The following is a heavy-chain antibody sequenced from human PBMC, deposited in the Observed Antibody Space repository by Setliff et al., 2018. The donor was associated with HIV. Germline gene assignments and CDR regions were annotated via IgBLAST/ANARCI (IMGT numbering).Heavy chain of an antibody. CDR1: GGSISSGGYY. CDR3: ARGYPVSYYYYMDV. V-gene: IGHV4-31*03. CDR2: IYYSGST. Sequence: SETLSLTCTVSGGSISSGGYYWSWIRQQPGKGLEWIGYIYYSGSTYYNPSLKSRVTISVDTSKNQFSLKLSSVTAADTAVYYCARGYPVSYYYYMDVWGKGTTVT. J-gene: IGHJ6*03. D-gene: IGHD2-2*01.